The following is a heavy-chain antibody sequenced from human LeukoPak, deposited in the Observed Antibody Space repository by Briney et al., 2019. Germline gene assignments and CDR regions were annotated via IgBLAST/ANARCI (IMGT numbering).Heavy chain of an antibody. V-gene: IGHV3-11*04. CDR3: ARSAGNVLTGYYSYFDY. Sequence: PGGSLRLSCVVSGFTFSDYYMNWIRQAPGKGLEWISYISSTGNSIYYADSVKGRFTISRDNAKNSLYLQMNSLRAEDTAVYYCARSAGNVLTGYYSYFDYWGQGILVTVSS. D-gene: IGHD3-9*01. CDR2: ISSTGNSI. CDR1: GFTFSDYY. J-gene: IGHJ4*02.